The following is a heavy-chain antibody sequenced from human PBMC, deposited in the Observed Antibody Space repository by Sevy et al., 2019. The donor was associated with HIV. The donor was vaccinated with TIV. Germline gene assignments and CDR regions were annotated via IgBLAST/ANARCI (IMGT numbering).Heavy chain of an antibody. D-gene: IGHD2-2*01. CDR3: SSGGGSIVVVRAANWFDP. Sequence: GGSLRLSCAASGFTFSSYAMSWVRQAPGKGLEWVSAISGSGGSTYYEDSVKGRSTISRGNSKKTLYLQMNSRRAEDTAVYYGSSGGGSIVVVRAANWFDPWGQGTLVTVSS. J-gene: IGHJ5*02. CDR2: ISGSGGST. V-gene: IGHV3-23*01. CDR1: GFTFSSYA.